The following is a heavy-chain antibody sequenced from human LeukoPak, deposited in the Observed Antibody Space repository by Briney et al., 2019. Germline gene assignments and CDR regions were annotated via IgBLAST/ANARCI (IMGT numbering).Heavy chain of an antibody. J-gene: IGHJ4*02. CDR1: GGSISSYY. CDR3: ARDPIEMATIRYDY. V-gene: IGHV4-59*01. Sequence: SETLSLTCTVSGGSISSYYWSWIRQPPGKGLEWIGYIYYSGSTNYNPSLKSRVTISVDTSKNQFSLKLSSVTAADTAVYYCARDPIEMATIRYDYWGQGTLVTVSS. CDR2: IYYSGST. D-gene: IGHD5-24*01.